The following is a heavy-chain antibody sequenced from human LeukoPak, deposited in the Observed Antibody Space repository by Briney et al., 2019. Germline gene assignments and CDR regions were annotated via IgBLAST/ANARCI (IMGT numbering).Heavy chain of an antibody. CDR2: IYHGGST. D-gene: IGHD3-16*02. CDR3: ARLPRYYDYVWGSYRPDAFDI. J-gene: IGHJ3*02. Sequence: SETLSLTCTVSGYSISSGYYWGWIRQPPGKGLEWIGSIYHGGSTYYNPSLKSRVTISVDTSKNQFSLKLSSVTAADTAVYYCARLPRYYDYVWGSYRPDAFDIWGQGTMVTVSS. V-gene: IGHV4-38-2*02. CDR1: GYSISSGYY.